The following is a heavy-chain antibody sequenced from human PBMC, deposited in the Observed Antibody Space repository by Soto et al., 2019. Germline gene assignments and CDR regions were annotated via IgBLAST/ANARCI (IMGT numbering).Heavy chain of an antibody. CDR1: GFTFSSYA. J-gene: IGHJ6*02. CDR2: ISYDGSNK. CDR3: ASELMTSVRGVIPDYYYYCMDV. Sequence: QVQLVESGGGVVQPGRSLRLSCAASGFTFSSYAMHWVRQAPGKGLEWVAVISYDGSNKYYADSVKGRFTISRDNSKNTLYLHMNSLRAEDTAVYYCASELMTSVRGVIPDYYYYCMDVWGQGTTVTVSS. D-gene: IGHD3-10*01. V-gene: IGHV3-30-3*01.